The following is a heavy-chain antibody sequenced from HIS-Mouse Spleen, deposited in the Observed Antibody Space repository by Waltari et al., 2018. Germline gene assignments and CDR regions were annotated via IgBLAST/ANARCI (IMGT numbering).Heavy chain of an antibody. CDR3: ARHNLNYWYFDL. V-gene: IGHV4-39*01. CDR1: GCSISSSSYS. Sequence: QLQLQESGPGLVKPSETLSLTCTVSGCSISSSSYSWGWLRQPPGKGLEWIGSIYYSVSTYYNPSLKSRVTISVDTSKNQFSLKLSSVTAADTAVYYCARHNLNYWYFDLWGRGTLVTVSS. J-gene: IGHJ2*01. CDR2: IYYSVST.